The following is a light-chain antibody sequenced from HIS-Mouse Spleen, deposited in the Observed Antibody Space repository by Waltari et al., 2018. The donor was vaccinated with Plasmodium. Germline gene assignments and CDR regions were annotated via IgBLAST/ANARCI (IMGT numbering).Light chain of an antibody. CDR1: QSISSY. J-gene: IGKJ1*01. Sequence: DIQMTQSPSSLSASVGDRVTLTSRASQSISSYLNWYQQKPGKAPKILIYAASTLQSGVPSMFSGKGSGTDYTLSISSLQRKDFATDYGQQSNSTWTFGQGTKVEIK. V-gene: IGKV1-39*01. CDR2: AAS. CDR3: QQSNSTWT.